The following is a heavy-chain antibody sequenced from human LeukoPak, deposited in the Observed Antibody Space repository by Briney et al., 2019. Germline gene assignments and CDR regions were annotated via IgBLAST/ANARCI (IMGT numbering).Heavy chain of an antibody. CDR1: GGSFSGYY. CDR2: INHSGST. Sequence: SSETLSLTCAVYGGSFSGYYWSWIRQPPGKGLEWIGEINHSGSTDYNPSLKSRVTISVDTSKNQFSLKLSSVTAADTAVYYCARGKGYCSGGSCYFDYWGQGTLVTVSS. V-gene: IGHV4-34*01. D-gene: IGHD2-15*01. J-gene: IGHJ4*02. CDR3: ARGKGYCSGGSCYFDY.